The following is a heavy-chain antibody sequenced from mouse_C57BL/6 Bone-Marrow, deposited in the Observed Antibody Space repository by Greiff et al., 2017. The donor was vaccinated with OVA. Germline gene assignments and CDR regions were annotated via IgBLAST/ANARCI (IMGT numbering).Heavy chain of an antibody. CDR2: ISGGGGNT. Sequence: EVQRVESGGGLVKPGGSLKLSCAASGFTFSSYTMSWVRQTPEKRLEWVATISGGGGNTYYPDSVKGRFTISRDNAKNTLYLQMSSLRSEDTALYYCARHEGSPFAYWGQGTLVTVSA. CDR3: ARHEGSPFAY. V-gene: IGHV5-9*01. CDR1: GFTFSSYT. D-gene: IGHD1-1*02. J-gene: IGHJ3*01.